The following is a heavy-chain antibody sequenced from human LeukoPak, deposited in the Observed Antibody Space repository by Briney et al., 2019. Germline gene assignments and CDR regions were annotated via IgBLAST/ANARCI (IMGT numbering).Heavy chain of an antibody. Sequence: GRSLRLSCAASGFTFSSYGMHWVRQAAGKGLEWVAVISYDGSNKYYADSVKGRFTISRDNSKNTLYLQMNSLRAEDTAVYYCARPPKTRGTTPLFDYWGQGTLVTVSS. V-gene: IGHV3-30*03. J-gene: IGHJ4*02. CDR3: ARPPKTRGTTPLFDY. CDR1: GFTFSSYG. CDR2: ISYDGSNK. D-gene: IGHD3-16*01.